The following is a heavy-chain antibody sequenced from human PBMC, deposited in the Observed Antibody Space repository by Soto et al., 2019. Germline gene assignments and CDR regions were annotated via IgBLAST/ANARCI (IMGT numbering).Heavy chain of an antibody. J-gene: IGHJ6*02. CDR1: GGSISSSSYY. V-gene: IGHV4-39*01. CDR3: ARHNGPLYVGYYYDMDV. CDR2: IYYSGYT. Sequence: LPTLPLTSAASGGSISSSSYYWGWIRQPPGKGLEWIGSIYYSGYTYYNPSLKSRVTISVDTSKNQFSLKLSSVTAADTAVYYCARHNGPLYVGYYYDMDVWGQGTTVTVSS. D-gene: IGHD3-16*01.